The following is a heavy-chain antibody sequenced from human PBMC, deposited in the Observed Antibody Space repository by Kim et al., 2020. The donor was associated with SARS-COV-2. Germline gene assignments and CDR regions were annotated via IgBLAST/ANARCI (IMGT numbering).Heavy chain of an antibody. Sequence: GGSLRLSCAISGFAFSDSPLHWVRQSPGTGLEWVALISSDGTQKNYANSVRGRFTISRDISKRTLFLQMNSLRPEDTAVYYCATDWAAFSSGTYVFDFWG. J-gene: IGHJ4*01. CDR1: GFAFSDSP. D-gene: IGHD3-10*01. CDR2: ISSDGTQK. V-gene: IGHV3-30*04. CDR3: ATDWAAFSSGTYVFDF.